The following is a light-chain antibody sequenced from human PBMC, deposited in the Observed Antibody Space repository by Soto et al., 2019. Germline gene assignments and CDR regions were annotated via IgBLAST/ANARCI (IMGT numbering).Light chain of an antibody. CDR3: ATWDSRLSSTV. Sequence: QSVLTQPPSVSGAPGQRVTISCSGSTSNIGAGYDVHWYQQLPGTAPKLLIYGNNNRPSGVPDRFSGSKSGTSASLAITGLQAADEADYYCATWDSRLSSTVFGGGTKLTVL. J-gene: IGLJ3*02. CDR2: GNN. V-gene: IGLV1-40*01. CDR1: TSNIGAGYD.